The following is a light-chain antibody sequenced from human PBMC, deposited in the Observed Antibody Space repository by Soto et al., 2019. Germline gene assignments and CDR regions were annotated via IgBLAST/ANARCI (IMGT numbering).Light chain of an antibody. CDR2: DAS. J-gene: IGKJ4*01. Sequence: ELVLTQSPATLSLSPGERATLSCRASQSVDSSLAWYQQKPGQAPRLLISDASNRATGVPARFSGSGSGTDFTLTISSLEPADFAVYYCQQRKTFGGGTKVEIK. CDR1: QSVDSS. CDR3: QQRKT. V-gene: IGKV3-11*01.